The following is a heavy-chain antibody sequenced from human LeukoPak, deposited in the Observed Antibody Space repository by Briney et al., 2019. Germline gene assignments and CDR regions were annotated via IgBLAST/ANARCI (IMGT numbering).Heavy chain of an antibody. D-gene: IGHD1-26*01. Sequence: GGSLRLSCSASGFTFSSYAMSWVRQAPGKGLEWVSAITGSGGSTYYTDSVKGRFTISRDNSKNTLYLQMNSLRAEDTAVYYCAKDRIVGATTKFDYWGQGTLVTVSS. J-gene: IGHJ4*02. CDR1: GFTFSSYA. V-gene: IGHV3-23*01. CDR3: AKDRIVGATTKFDY. CDR2: ITGSGGST.